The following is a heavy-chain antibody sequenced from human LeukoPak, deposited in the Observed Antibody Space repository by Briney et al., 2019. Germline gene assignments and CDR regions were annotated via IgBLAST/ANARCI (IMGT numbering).Heavy chain of an antibody. V-gene: IGHV1-69*10. CDR1: GGTFSSYA. CDR3: ARPDTAMAHFDY. Sequence: ASVKVSCKASGGTFSSYAISWVRQAPGQGLEWMGGIIPILGIANYAQKFQGRVTITADKSTSTAYMELSSLRSEDTAVYYCARPDTAMAHFDYWGQGTLVTVSS. J-gene: IGHJ4*02. D-gene: IGHD5-18*01. CDR2: IIPILGIA.